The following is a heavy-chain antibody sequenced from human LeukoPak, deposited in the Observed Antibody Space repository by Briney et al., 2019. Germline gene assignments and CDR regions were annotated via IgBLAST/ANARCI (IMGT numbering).Heavy chain of an antibody. CDR1: GFTFSSYW. D-gene: IGHD3-3*01. J-gene: IGHJ4*02. CDR3: ARDDFWSGYYGHDY. CDR2: IKEDGSEK. V-gene: IGHV3-7*01. Sequence: PVGSLRLSCAASGFTFSSYWMSWVRQTPGKGLEWVANIKEDGSEKYYVDSVKGRFTISRDNAKNSLYLQMNSLRAEDTAVYYCARDDFWSGYYGHDYWGQGTLVTVSS.